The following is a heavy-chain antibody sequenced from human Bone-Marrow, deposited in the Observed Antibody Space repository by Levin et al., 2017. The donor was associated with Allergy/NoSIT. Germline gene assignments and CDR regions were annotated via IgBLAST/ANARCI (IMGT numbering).Heavy chain of an antibody. Sequence: QRGESLKISCAASGFTFSGCAIHWVRQASGKGLEWVGRIRDKVNSYATAYGASVKGRFTISRDDSENTAYLQMNSLKTEDTAVYYCTREAVVDYYFDYWGQGTLVTVSS. J-gene: IGHJ4*02. V-gene: IGHV3-73*01. CDR2: IRDKVNSYAT. CDR3: TREAVVDYYFDY. D-gene: IGHD2-2*01. CDR1: GFTFSGCA.